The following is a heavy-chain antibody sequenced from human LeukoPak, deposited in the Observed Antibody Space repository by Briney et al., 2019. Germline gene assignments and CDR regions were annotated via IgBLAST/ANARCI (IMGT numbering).Heavy chain of an antibody. CDR1: GFTFSNYI. V-gene: IGHV3-21*01. D-gene: IGHD5-12*01. CDR2: ISSSSSYI. CDR3: ARLVATIDF. J-gene: IGHJ4*02. Sequence: PGGSLRLSCAASGFTFSNYIMNWVRQAPGKGLEWVSSISSSSSYIYYADSVKGRFTISRDNAKNALCLQMNSLRAEDTAVYYCARLVATIDFWGQGTLVTVSS.